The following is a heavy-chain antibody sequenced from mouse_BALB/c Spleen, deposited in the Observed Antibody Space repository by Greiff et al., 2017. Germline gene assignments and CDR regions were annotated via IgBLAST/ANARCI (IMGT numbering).Heavy chain of an antibody. V-gene: IGHV5-17*02. CDR2: ISSGSSTI. D-gene: IGHD2-14*01. Sequence: DVHLVESGGGLVQPGGSRKLSCAASGFTFSSFGMHWVRQAPEKGLEWVAYISSGSSTIYYADTVKGRFTISRDNPKNTLFLQMTSLRSEDTAMYYCARSYRYDFDYWGQGTTLTVSS. J-gene: IGHJ2*01. CDR3: ARSYRYDFDY. CDR1: GFTFSSFG.